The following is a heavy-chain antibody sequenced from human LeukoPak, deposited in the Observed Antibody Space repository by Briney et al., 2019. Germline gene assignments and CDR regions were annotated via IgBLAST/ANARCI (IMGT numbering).Heavy chain of an antibody. V-gene: IGHV3-30*18. J-gene: IGHJ2*01. D-gene: IGHD6-13*01. Sequence: GGSLRLSCAASGFTFRSYDMHWFRQAPGKGLQWLAVISYDGSNKYHTDSVKGRFTISRDNSKNTLYLQMNSLRAEDTAVYYCAKDSEIAAAGSYWYFDLWGRGTLVTVSS. CDR1: GFTFRSYD. CDR2: ISYDGSNK. CDR3: AKDSEIAAAGSYWYFDL.